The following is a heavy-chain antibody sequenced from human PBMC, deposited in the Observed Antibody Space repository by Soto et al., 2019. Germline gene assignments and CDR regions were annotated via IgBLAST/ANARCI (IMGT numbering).Heavy chain of an antibody. Sequence: SETLSLTCTVSGGSMRNYFWTWIRQPPGKGLEWIGYIHYSGTTSFFPSYNPSLRSRVTISGDTSKNQLSLKLLSVTTADTAVYFCAAGEASNRNLAPYYLDFWGQGTLVTVSS. CDR3: AAGEASNRNLAPYYLDF. D-gene: IGHD2-2*01. CDR1: GGSMRNYF. J-gene: IGHJ4*02. CDR2: IHYSGTT. V-gene: IGHV4-59*01.